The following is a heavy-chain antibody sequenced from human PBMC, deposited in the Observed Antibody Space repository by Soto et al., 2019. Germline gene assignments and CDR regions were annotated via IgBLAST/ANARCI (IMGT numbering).Heavy chain of an antibody. V-gene: IGHV4-59*08. CDR1: GGSISRNY. Sequence: SETLSLTCSVYGGSISRNYRSWIRQPPGKGLEWIGYSYYSGSTNYNPSLKSRVTISVDRSKNQFSLRLSSVTAADTAVYYCARKSRSSGSCFDSWGQGALVTVS. CDR2: SYYSGST. D-gene: IGHD3-10*01. J-gene: IGHJ4*02. CDR3: ARKSRSSGSCFDS.